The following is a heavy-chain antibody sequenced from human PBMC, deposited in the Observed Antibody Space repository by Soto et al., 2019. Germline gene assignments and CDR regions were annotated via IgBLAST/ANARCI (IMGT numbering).Heavy chain of an antibody. V-gene: IGHV1-69*01. CDR1: GDTYGSAS. CDR3: ARLGRGAFDP. Sequence: QVQLVQSGAEVRKAGSSVKVSCQASGDTYGSASINWVGQAPGQGLEWMGGIIPMLGKPNNAQFFQDRLTITADESANTAYMELRSLRSEDTAVYFCARLGRGAFDPWGQGTPVTVSS. J-gene: IGHJ5*02. D-gene: IGHD7-27*01. CDR2: IIPMLGKP.